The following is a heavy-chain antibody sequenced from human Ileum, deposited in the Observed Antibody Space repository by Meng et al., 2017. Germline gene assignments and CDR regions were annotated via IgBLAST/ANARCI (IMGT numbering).Heavy chain of an antibody. V-gene: IGHV3-30*10. CDR3: AREGYSSGRAPAFDI. J-gene: IGHJ3*02. Sequence: GESLKISCAASGFSLSSYVMHWVRQAPGKGPEWVALISHDESNKGSRDSLKGRVTISRDISKNTLDLQMKSLRPEDTAVYYCAREGYSSGRAPAFDIWGQGTKVTVSS. D-gene: IGHD5-18*01. CDR2: ISHDESNK. CDR1: GFSLSSYV.